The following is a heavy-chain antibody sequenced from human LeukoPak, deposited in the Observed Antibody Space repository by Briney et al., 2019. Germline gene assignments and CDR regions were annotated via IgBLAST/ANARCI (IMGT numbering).Heavy chain of an antibody. J-gene: IGHJ4*02. CDR1: GYTFSGYY. V-gene: IGHV1-2*02. CDR2: INPHSGYT. Sequence: ASVKVSCKASGYTFSGYYIHWVRQAPGQGLEWVGWINPHSGYTKFAQKFQGRVTMTRDTSISTAYMELSRLRSDDTAVYYCARGFAGYSSSWSFDYWGQGTLVTVSS. CDR3: ARGFAGYSSSWSFDY. D-gene: IGHD6-13*01.